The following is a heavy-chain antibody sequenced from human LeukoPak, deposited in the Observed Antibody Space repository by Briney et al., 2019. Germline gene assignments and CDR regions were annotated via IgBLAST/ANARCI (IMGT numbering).Heavy chain of an antibody. CDR2: IKEDGSRE. Sequence: GGSLRLSSAASAFAFSRNWMSWVRQAPGKGPEWVASIKEDGSRENYVDSLKGRFTISRDNSKNSLFLQMNSLRAEDTAVYYCARGPHWGQGTLVTVSS. CDR1: AFAFSRNW. J-gene: IGHJ4*02. CDR3: ARGPH. V-gene: IGHV3-7*01.